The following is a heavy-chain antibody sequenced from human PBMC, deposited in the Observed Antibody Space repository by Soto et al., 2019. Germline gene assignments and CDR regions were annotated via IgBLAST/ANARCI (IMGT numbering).Heavy chain of an antibody. CDR3: GRRDWNNGPRAFDD. Sequence: QVQLVQSGAEVKTPGASVKVSCHASGYTFTDYGINWVGQAHGQGLEWMAWIRTYNRKNHHAPNVEDRFTMTTATSTTTAYMELRCLRSAGSAVYYCGRRDWNNGPRAFDDWGQATRFTV. CDR1: GYTFTDYG. J-gene: IGHJ3*01. D-gene: IGHD1-1*01. V-gene: IGHV1-18*04. CDR2: IRTYNRKN.